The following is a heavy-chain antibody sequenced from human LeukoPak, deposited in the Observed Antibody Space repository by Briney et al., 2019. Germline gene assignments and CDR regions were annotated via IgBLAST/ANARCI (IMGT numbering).Heavy chain of an antibody. CDR1: GFTLSTNA. CDR3: ARSVPDYTRFDY. D-gene: IGHD4-11*01. CDR2: ISGSGAST. Sequence: SGGSLRLSCLTSGFTLSTNAMSWVRQAPGKGLEWISGISGSGASTYYADSVKGRFTISRDDSRNTLYLQMNSLRGDDTAVYYCARSVPDYTRFDYWGQGALVTVSS. J-gene: IGHJ4*02. V-gene: IGHV3-23*01.